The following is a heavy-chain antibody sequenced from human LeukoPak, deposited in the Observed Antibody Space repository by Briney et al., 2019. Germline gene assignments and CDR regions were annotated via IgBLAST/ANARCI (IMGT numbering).Heavy chain of an antibody. CDR2: ISGSGGST. J-gene: IGHJ4*02. D-gene: IGHD3-22*01. Sequence: GGSLRLSCAASGFTFSSYAMSWVRQAPGKGLEWVSAISGSGGSTYYADSVKGRFTISRDNSKNTLYLQMNSLRAEDTAVYYCAKDPEYYDSSGYYSENDYWGQGALVTASS. V-gene: IGHV3-23*01. CDR1: GFTFSSYA. CDR3: AKDPEYYDSSGYYSENDY.